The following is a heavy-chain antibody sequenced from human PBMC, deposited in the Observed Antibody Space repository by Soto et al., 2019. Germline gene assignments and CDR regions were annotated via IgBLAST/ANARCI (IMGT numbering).Heavy chain of an antibody. Sequence: PSETLSLTCTVSGGSISSGGYYWSWIRQHPGKGLEWTGYIYYSGNTYYNPSLKSRVTISVDTSKNQFSLKLSSVTAADTAVYYCARGSGSRYRHWFDPWGQGTLVTVSS. CDR2: IYYSGNT. D-gene: IGHD2-15*01. J-gene: IGHJ5*02. CDR3: ARGSGSRYRHWFDP. CDR1: GGSISSGGYY. V-gene: IGHV4-31*03.